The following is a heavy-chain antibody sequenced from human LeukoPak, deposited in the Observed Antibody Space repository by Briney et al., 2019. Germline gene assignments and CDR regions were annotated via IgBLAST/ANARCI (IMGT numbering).Heavy chain of an antibody. CDR3: ARQRADYFYHYMDV. Sequence: PSQTLSLTCTVSGGSISSGDYYWSWIRQPPGKGLEWIGYIYYSGSTYYNPSLKSRVTISTDMSKNQFSLRLTSVTAADTAVYYCARQRADYFYHYMDVWGKGNTVIVSS. J-gene: IGHJ6*03. CDR1: GGSISSGDYY. V-gene: IGHV4-30-4*08. CDR2: IYYSGST.